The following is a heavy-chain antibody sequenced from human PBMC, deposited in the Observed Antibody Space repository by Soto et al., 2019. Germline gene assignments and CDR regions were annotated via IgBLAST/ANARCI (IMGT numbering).Heavy chain of an antibody. Sequence: GGSLRLSCAASGFTFSSYAMSWVRQAPGKGLEWVSAISGSGGSTYYADSVKGRFTISRDDSNNMVYLQMNSMKTEDTADYYWARSDSSGWYPGYYYGMDVWGQGTTF. V-gene: IGHV3-23*01. D-gene: IGHD6-19*01. J-gene: IGHJ6*02. CDR3: ARSDSSGWYPGYYYGMDV. CDR2: ISGSGGST. CDR1: GFTFSSYA.